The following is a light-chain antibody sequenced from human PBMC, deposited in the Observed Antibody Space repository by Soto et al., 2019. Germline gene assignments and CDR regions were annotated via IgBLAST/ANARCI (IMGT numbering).Light chain of an antibody. J-gene: IGKJ4*01. CDR1: QSVSSY. Sequence: EIVLTQSPATLSLSPGERATLSCRASQSVSSYLAWYQQKPGQAPRLLIYDASNRATGIPARFSGSGSGTDFTLTISSLEPEDFGVYYCQQRSNWPLTFGGGTKGEIK. CDR3: QQRSNWPLT. CDR2: DAS. V-gene: IGKV3-11*01.